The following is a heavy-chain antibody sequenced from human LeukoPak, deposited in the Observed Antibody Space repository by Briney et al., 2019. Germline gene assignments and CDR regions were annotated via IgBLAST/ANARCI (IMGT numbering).Heavy chain of an antibody. D-gene: IGHD6-19*01. CDR3: AKLDSYSSGWYGFDY. V-gene: IGHV3-23*01. J-gene: IGHJ4*02. CDR1: GFTFSSYA. CDR2: ISGSGGST. Sequence: GGSLRLSCAASGFTFSSYAMNWVRQAPGKGLEWVSAISGSGGSTYYADSVKGRFTISRDNSKNTLYLQMNSLRAEDTAVYYCAKLDSYSSGWYGFDYWGQGTLVTVSS.